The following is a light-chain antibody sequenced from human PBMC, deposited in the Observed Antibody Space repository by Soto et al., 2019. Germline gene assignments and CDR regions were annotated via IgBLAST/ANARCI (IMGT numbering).Light chain of an antibody. J-gene: IGLJ1*01. CDR1: SSDVGAYNF. V-gene: IGLV2-14*03. Sequence: QSALTQPASVSGSPGQSITISCTGTSSDVGAYNFVSWHQQHPGKAPKLIIYNVYDRPSGISYRFSGSKSGNTASLTISGLQGEDEADYYCSSYTISRTYVFGTRTKVTVL. CDR3: SSYTISRTYV. CDR2: NVY.